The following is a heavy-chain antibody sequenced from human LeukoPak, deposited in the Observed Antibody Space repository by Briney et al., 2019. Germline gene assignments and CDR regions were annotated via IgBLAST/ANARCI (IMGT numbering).Heavy chain of an antibody. D-gene: IGHD1-7*01. CDR2: MNPNSGNT. J-gene: IGHJ6*02. V-gene: IGHV1-8*01. CDR3: ARHWNYLIRRYYYYYGMDV. CDR1: GYTFTSYD. Sequence: ASVKVSCKASGYTFTSYDINWVLQATGQGLEWMGWMNPNSGNTGYAQKFQGRVTMTRNTSISTAYMELSSLRSEDTAVYYCARHWNYLIRRYYYYYGMDVWGQGTTVTVSS.